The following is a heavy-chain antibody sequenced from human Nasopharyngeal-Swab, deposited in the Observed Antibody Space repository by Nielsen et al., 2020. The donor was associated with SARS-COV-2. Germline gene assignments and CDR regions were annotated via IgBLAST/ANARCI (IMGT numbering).Heavy chain of an antibody. CDR3: LRGIGGLQATDREF. V-gene: IGHV3-21*06. D-gene: IGHD3-16*01. CDR2: IHTGSNDI. J-gene: IGHJ4*02. Sequence: GGSLRLSCAASGFTFYSYAMHWVRQAPGKGLEWVSFIHTGSNDILYAESVKGRFSISRDDAQSSLHLQMNSLRVEDTAVYYCLRGIGGLQATDREFWGQGTLVTVSS. CDR1: GFTFYSYA.